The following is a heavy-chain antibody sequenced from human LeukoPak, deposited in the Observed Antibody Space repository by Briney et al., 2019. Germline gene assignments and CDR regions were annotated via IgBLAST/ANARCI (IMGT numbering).Heavy chain of an antibody. CDR3: ARGYDYGDYVGDFDY. CDR1: GYTFSSHG. CDR2: ITTYNGNT. Sequence: ASVKVSCKASGYTFSSHGISWVRQAPGQGLEWMGWITTYNGNTNYAQKLQGRVTMTTDTSTSTAYMDLRGLRSDDTAVYYCARGYDYGDYVGDFDYWGQGTLVTVSS. V-gene: IGHV1-18*01. J-gene: IGHJ4*02. D-gene: IGHD4-17*01.